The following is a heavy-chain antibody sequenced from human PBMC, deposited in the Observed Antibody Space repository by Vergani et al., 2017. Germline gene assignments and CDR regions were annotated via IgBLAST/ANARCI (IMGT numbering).Heavy chain of an antibody. Sequence: EVQLVETGGGLIQPGGSLRLSCAASEFSVSSSYMSWARQAPGKGLEWVSGFYGGSSVYSAASVKGRFTISRDNSKNTLYLQINSLRAEDTAVYYCARVTPSHFDYWGPGTLVTVSS. V-gene: IGHV3-53*02. CDR3: ARVTPSHFDY. J-gene: IGHJ4*02. CDR2: FYGGSSV. D-gene: IGHD2-15*01. CDR1: EFSVSSSY.